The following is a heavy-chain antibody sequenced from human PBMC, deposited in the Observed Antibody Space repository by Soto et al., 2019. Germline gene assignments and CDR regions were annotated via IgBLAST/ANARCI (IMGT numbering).Heavy chain of an antibody. CDR2: IIPIFGTA. D-gene: IGHD2-15*01. Sequence: QVQLVQSGAEVKKPGSSVKVSCKASGGTFSSYAISWVRQAPGQGLEWMGGIIPIFGTANYAQTFQGRVTITADESTSTAYMALSSLRSEDTAVYYCARVVTVVKSFHFWYFDLWGRGTLVTVSS. CDR3: ARVVTVVKSFHFWYFDL. CDR1: GGTFSSYA. V-gene: IGHV1-69*12. J-gene: IGHJ2*01.